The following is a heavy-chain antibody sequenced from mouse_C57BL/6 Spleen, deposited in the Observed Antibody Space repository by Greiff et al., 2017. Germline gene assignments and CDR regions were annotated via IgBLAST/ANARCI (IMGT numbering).Heavy chain of an antibody. J-gene: IGHJ4*01. V-gene: IGHV1-47*01. CDR2: FHPYNDDT. Sequence: VQLKESGAELVKPGASVKMSCKASGYTFTTYPIEWMKQNHGKSLEWIGNFHPYNDDTKYNEKFKGKATLTVEKSSRTAYLELIRVTSSGSAVYYCARSYPYYAMDVWGQGTSVTVSS. D-gene: IGHD1-1*01. CDR1: GYTFTTYP. CDR3: ARSYPYYAMDV.